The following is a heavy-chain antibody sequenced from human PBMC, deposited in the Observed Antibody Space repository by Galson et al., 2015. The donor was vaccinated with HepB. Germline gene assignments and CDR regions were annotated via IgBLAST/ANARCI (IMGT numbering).Heavy chain of an antibody. D-gene: IGHD3-10*01. J-gene: IGHJ5*02. Sequence: SVKVSCKAAGGTFSRYTISWVRQAPGQGLEWMGRILPMFGIANYAQTFQGKATITADKTTNTVYMALSSLRSEDTAVYYCARGTGSGTYTWFDLWGQGTLVTVSS. CDR2: ILPMFGIA. CDR3: ARGTGSGTYTWFDL. CDR1: GGTFSRYT. V-gene: IGHV1-69*02.